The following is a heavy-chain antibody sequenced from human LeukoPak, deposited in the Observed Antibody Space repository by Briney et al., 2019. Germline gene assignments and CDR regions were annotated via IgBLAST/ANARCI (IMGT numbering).Heavy chain of an antibody. CDR1: GFTFSSYA. J-gene: IGHJ4*02. Sequence: PGGSLRLSCAASGFTFSSYAMSWVRQAPGKGLEWVSAISGSGGSTYYADSVKGRFTISRDNSKNTLYLQMNSLRAKDTAVYYCATSLAVVAATSYFDYWGQGTLVTVSS. CDR2: ISGSGGST. D-gene: IGHD2-15*01. V-gene: IGHV3-23*01. CDR3: ATSLAVVAATSYFDY.